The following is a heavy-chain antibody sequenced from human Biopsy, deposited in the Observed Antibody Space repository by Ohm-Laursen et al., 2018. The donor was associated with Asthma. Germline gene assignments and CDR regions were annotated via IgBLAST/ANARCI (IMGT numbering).Heavy chain of an antibody. CDR1: GYTFISSA. CDR3: ARTYYDFLTGQVKDVFGV. J-gene: IGHJ3*01. D-gene: IGHD3-9*01. V-gene: IGHV1-3*04. CDR2: VNTGNGNT. Sequence: ASVKVSCKASGYTFISSAIPWVRRAPGQRLEWMGWVNTGNGNTKYSQKFQGRVTITRDTSASTAYMELRSLRSEDTATYYCARTYYDFLTGQVKDVFGVWGQGTMVTVSS.